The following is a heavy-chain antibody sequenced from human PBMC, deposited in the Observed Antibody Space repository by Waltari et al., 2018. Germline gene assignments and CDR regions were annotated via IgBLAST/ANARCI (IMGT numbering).Heavy chain of an antibody. V-gene: IGHV1-69*12. Sequence: QVQLVQSGAEVKKPGSSVKVSCKASGGTFSSYAISWVRQAPGQGLEWMGGIIPIFGTANYAQKFQGRVTITADESRSTAYMELSSLRSEDTAVYYCASGLSDIVLMGYAPGPGAYYYGMDVWGQGTTVTVSS. CDR3: ASGLSDIVLMGYAPGPGAYYYGMDV. CDR1: GGTFSSYA. CDR2: IIPIFGTA. D-gene: IGHD2-8*01. J-gene: IGHJ6*02.